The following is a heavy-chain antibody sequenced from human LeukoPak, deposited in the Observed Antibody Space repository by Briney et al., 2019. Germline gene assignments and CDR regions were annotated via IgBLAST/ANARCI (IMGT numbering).Heavy chain of an antibody. CDR3: ARQGDSGWYYFDY. V-gene: IGHV4-4*02. D-gene: IGHD6-19*01. Sequence: SGTLSLTCAVSGGSISSSNWWSWVRQPPGKGLEWIGEIYHSGSTNYNPSLKSRVTISVDKSKNQFSLKLTSMTAADTAAYYCARQGDSGWYYFDYWGQGTLVTVSS. J-gene: IGHJ4*02. CDR2: IYHSGST. CDR1: GGSISSSNW.